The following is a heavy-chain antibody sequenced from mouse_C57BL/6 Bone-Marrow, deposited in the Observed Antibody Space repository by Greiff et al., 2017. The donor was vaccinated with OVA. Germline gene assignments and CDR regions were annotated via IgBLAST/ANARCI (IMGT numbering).Heavy chain of an antibody. CDR3: ARWGYDGFAY. CDR2: IYPSDSET. Sequence: QVQLQQSGAELVRPGSSVKLSCKASGYTFTSYWMDWVKQRPGQGLEWIGNIYPSDSETHYNQKFKDKATLTVDKSSSTAYMQLSSLTSEDSAVYYCARWGYDGFAYWGQGTLVTVSA. J-gene: IGHJ3*01. V-gene: IGHV1-61*01. D-gene: IGHD2-3*01. CDR1: GYTFTSYW.